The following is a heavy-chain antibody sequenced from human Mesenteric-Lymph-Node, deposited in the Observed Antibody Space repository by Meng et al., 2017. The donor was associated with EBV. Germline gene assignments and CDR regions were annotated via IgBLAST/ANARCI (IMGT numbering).Heavy chain of an antibody. J-gene: IGHJ4*02. CDR2: IKVGNGNT. CDR1: GYTFTNYA. Sequence: QVQLVQSGAEVKKPGASVTVSCKASGYTFTNYAIHWVRQAPGQRLEWMGWIKVGNGNTKYVDSFEGRLTITRDTSASIVYMELSSLRSEDTAVYYCARGHAQWLMLAYYDYWGQGTLVTVSS. D-gene: IGHD6-19*01. V-gene: IGHV1-3*01. CDR3: ARGHAQWLMLAYYDY.